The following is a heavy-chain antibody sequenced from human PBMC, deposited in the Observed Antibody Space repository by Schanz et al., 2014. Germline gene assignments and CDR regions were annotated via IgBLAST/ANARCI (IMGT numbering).Heavy chain of an antibody. J-gene: IGHJ4*02. CDR2: IFGGGST. CDR1: GFTVSSKY. CDR3: ARDRPSGYALDF. Sequence: EVQLVESGGGLVQPGGSLRLSCAASGFTVSSKYMNWVRQAPGKGPEWVSVIFGGGSTYYADSVKGRFTISRDNSKNTLSLQMNSLRDEDTAVYYCARDRPSGYALDFWGQGTLVTVSS. D-gene: IGHD5-12*01. V-gene: IGHV3-66*01.